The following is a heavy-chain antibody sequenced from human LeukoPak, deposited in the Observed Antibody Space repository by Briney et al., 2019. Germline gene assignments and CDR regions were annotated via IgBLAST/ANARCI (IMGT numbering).Heavy chain of an antibody. D-gene: IGHD6-13*01. J-gene: IGHJ4*02. CDR2: ISYDGSNK. CDR3: ARDGSSSWYPSY. CDR1: GFTFSSYA. Sequence: GGSLRLSCAASGFTFSSYAMHWVRQAPGKGLEWVAVISYDGSNKYYADSVKGRFTISRDNSKNTLYLQMNSLRAEDTAVYYCARDGSSSWYPSYWGQGTLVTVSS. V-gene: IGHV3-30*04.